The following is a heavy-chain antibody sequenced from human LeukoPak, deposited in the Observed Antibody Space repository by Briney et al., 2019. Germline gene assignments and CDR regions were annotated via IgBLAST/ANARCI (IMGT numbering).Heavy chain of an antibody. D-gene: IGHD5-12*01. V-gene: IGHV3-48*02. CDR2: ISSSSSTI. CDR3: AGDWNHYSGYDLDY. CDR1: GFTFSSYS. J-gene: IGHJ4*02. Sequence: QPGGSLRLSCAASGFTFSSYSMNWVRQAPGKGLEWVSYISSSSSTIYYADSVKGRFTISRDNAKNSLYLQMNSLRDEDTAVYYCAGDWNHYSGYDLDYWGQGTLVTVSS.